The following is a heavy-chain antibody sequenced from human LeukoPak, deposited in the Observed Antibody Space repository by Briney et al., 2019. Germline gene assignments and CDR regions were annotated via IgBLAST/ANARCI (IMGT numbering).Heavy chain of an antibody. CDR1: GYSFTSYW. Sequence: ESLKISCKGSGYSFTSYWIGWVRQLSGKGLEWMGIIYPGDSDTRYSPSFQGQVTISADKSISTAYLQWRSLKASDTAMYYCARHTTGTTSFDYWGQGTLVTVSS. V-gene: IGHV5-51*01. CDR2: IYPGDSDT. CDR3: ARHTTGTTSFDY. D-gene: IGHD1-1*01. J-gene: IGHJ4*02.